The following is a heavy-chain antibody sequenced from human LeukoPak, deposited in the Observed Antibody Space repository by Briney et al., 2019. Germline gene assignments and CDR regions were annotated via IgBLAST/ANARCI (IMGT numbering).Heavy chain of an antibody. V-gene: IGHV4-59*01. CDR1: GGSISSYY. D-gene: IGHD6-13*01. CDR2: IYYSGST. CDR3: ARAAAGDYYYGMDV. J-gene: IGHJ6*02. Sequence: SEALSLTCTVSGGSISSYYWSWIRQPPGKGLEWIGYIYYSGSTNYNPSLKSRVTISVDTSKNQFSLKLSSVTAADTAVYYCARAAAGDYYYGMDVWGQGTTVTVSS.